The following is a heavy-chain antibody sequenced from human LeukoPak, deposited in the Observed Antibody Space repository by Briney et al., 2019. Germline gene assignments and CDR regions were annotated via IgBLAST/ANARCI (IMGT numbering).Heavy chain of an antibody. CDR3: ARAVGSFDWLPLFDF. J-gene: IGHJ4*02. CDR2: INPSGGGT. Sequence: ASVKVSCKASGYTFTNYYMHWVRQAPGQGLEWMGIINPSGGGTSYAQKFQGRLTMTRDTSTTTVYMELSSLRSEDTAVYYCARAVGSFDWLPLFDFWGQGALVTVSS. D-gene: IGHD3-9*01. CDR1: GYTFTNYY. V-gene: IGHV1-46*01.